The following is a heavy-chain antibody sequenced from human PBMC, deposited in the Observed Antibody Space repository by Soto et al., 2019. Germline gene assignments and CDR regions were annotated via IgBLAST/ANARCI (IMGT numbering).Heavy chain of an antibody. V-gene: IGHV4-59*01. J-gene: IGHJ6*02. Sequence: PXGTLSLTCTVSGGSISSYYWSWIRQPPGKGLEWIGYIYYSGSTNYNPSLKSRVTISVDTSKNQFSLKLSSVTAADTAVYYCAKIGIGSYYGMDVWGQGTTVTVSS. CDR2: IYYSGST. CDR3: AKIGIGSYYGMDV. D-gene: IGHD3-10*01. CDR1: GGSISSYY.